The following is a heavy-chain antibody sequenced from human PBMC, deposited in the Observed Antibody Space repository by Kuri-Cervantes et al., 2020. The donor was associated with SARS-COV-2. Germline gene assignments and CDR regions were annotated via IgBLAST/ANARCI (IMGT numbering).Heavy chain of an antibody. Sequence: GESLKISCAASGFNCSRADMHWVRQAPGKGLEWVAFISYDGKHKKCIGSGKGRFAISRDNSQNTLLLQMTSLRSEDTAMYYCAKDHFGVHDFWGQGTLVTVSS. V-gene: IGHV3-30*18. CDR2: ISYDGKHK. CDR3: AKDHFGVHDF. CDR1: GFNCSRAD. J-gene: IGHJ4*02. D-gene: IGHD2-21*01.